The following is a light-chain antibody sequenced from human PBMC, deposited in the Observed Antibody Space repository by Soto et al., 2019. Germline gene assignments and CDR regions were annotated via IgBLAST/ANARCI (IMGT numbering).Light chain of an antibody. Sequence: QSALTQPASVSGSPGETITISCTGTSNDVGGYGYVSWYRQYAGKAPTLMVSEVSYRPSGVSDRFSGSKSGTTAFLTISGPQTEDEGHYYCSSYSPSSLLFGGGTKVTVL. V-gene: IGLV2-14*01. CDR3: SSYSPSSLL. CDR1: SNDVGGYGY. J-gene: IGLJ3*02. CDR2: EVS.